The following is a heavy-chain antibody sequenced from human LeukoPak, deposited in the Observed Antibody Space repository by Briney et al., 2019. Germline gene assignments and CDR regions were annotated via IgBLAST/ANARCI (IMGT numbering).Heavy chain of an antibody. J-gene: IGHJ6*03. CDR2: IYHSGST. V-gene: IGHV4-4*02. CDR3: ASLCITMVRGVIAYMDV. CDR1: GGSISSSNW. D-gene: IGHD3-10*01. Sequence: SETLSLTCAVSGGSISSSNWWSWVRQPPGKGLEWIGEIYHSGSTNYNPSLKSRVTISVDKSKSQFSLKLSSVTAADTAVYYCASLCITMVRGVIAYMDVWGKGTTVTVSS.